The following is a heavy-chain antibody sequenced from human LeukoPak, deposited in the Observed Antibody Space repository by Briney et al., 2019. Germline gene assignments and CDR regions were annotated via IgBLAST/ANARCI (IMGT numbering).Heavy chain of an antibody. CDR1: GFTFNTYT. CDR3: TTDVPAALGHGMDV. J-gene: IGHJ6*02. CDR2: IKNKIEGGTT. D-gene: IGHD2-2*01. V-gene: IGHV3-15*01. Sequence: PGGSLRLSCAASGFTFNTYTMNWVRQAPGKGLEWVGRIKNKIEGGTTDCAAPVKGRFTISRDDSKNTLYLQMNSLKTEDTAVYYCTTDVPAALGHGMDVWGQGTTVTVSS.